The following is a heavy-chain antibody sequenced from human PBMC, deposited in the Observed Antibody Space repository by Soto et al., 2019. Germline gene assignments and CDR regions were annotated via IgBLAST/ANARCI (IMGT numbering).Heavy chain of an antibody. CDR3: AKRDISLRVFDS. D-gene: IGHD3-3*02. J-gene: IGHJ4*02. CDR1: GFTFSSYV. Sequence: PGGSLRLSCAASGFTFSSYVMSWVRQAPGKGLEWVSGISGGESTYYADSVKGRLTISRDNSKNTLYLQMNSLRAEDTAVYYCAKRDISLRVFDSWGQGTLVTVSS. V-gene: IGHV3-23*01. CDR2: ISGGEST.